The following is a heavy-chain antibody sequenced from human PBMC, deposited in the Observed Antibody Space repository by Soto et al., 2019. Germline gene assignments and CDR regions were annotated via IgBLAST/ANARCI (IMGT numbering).Heavy chain of an antibody. V-gene: IGHV1-69*04. D-gene: IGHD5-12*01. J-gene: IGHJ2*01. Sequence: SVKVSCKASGYTFTSYGISWVRQAPGQGLEWMGRIIPILGIANYAQKFQGRVTITADKSTSTAYMELSSLRSEDTAVYYCASAGYGRTGVFDLWGRGTLVTVSS. CDR2: IIPILGIA. CDR3: ASAGYGRTGVFDL. CDR1: GYTFTSYG.